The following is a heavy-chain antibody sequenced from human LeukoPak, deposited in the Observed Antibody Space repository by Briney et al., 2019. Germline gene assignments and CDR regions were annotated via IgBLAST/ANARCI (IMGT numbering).Heavy chain of an antibody. CDR2: ISSRSSTI. V-gene: IGHV3-48*01. D-gene: IGHD5-24*01. CDR1: GFTFSSYS. CDR3: ARDNSVRDEAWWFNP. Sequence: GGSLRLSCAASGFTFSSYSMNWVRQAPGKGLEWVSYISSRSSTIYYADSVKGRFTISRDNAKNSLYLRMNSLRAEDTAVYYCARDNSVRDEAWWFNPWGQGTLVTVSS. J-gene: IGHJ5*02.